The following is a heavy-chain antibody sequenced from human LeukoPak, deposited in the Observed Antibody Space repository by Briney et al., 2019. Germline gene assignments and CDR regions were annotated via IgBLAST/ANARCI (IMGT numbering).Heavy chain of an antibody. J-gene: IGHJ5*02. CDR3: ARGRFQRRFTVTPFDP. D-gene: IGHD4-23*01. CDR1: GGSFSDYY. CDR2: INHSGST. Sequence: SETLSLTCAVYGGSFSDYYWSWIRQPPGKGLEWIGEINHSGSTNYNPSLKSRVTISVDTSKKQFSLKLSSVTAADTAVYYCARGRFQRRFTVTPFDPWGQGTLVTVSS. V-gene: IGHV4-34*01.